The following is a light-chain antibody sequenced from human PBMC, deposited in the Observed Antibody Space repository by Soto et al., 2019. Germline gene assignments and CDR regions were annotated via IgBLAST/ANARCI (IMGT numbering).Light chain of an antibody. CDR1: QSVSSF. J-gene: IGKJ5*01. CDR3: QQRSNS. Sequence: EIVLTQSPATLSLSPGERASLSCRASQSVSSFLAWYQQKPGQAPRLLIYDASNRATGIPARFSGSGSGTDFPLTISSLEPEDFAVYYCQQRSNSFGQGTRLEI. V-gene: IGKV3-11*01. CDR2: DAS.